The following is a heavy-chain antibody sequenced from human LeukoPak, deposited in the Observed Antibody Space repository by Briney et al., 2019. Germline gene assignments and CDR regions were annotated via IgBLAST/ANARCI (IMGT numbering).Heavy chain of an antibody. D-gene: IGHD6-13*01. Sequence: SETLSLTCTVSGGSISSGSYYWSWIRQPAGKGLEWIGRIYTSGSTNYNPSLKSRVTISVDTSKNQFSMKLSSVTAADTAVYYCARDWSSSWLYFDYWGRGTLVTVSS. J-gene: IGHJ4*02. V-gene: IGHV4-61*02. CDR3: ARDWSSSWLYFDY. CDR2: IYTSGST. CDR1: GGSISSGSYY.